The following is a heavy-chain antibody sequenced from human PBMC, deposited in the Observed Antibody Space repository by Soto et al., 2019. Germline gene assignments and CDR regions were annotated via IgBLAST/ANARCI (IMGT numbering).Heavy chain of an antibody. CDR3: ATLNSFGSDY. V-gene: IGHV3-74*01. CDR1: GFTFSSYW. J-gene: IGHJ4*02. CDR2: INSDGSTT. Sequence: VSLRLSCAASGFTFSSYWMYWVRQTAGKGLVWVSQINSDGSTTRYADSVKGRVTISRDNAKNTVYLQMNSLRADDTVVYYCATLNSFGSDYWGQGTLVTVSS. D-gene: IGHD5-18*01.